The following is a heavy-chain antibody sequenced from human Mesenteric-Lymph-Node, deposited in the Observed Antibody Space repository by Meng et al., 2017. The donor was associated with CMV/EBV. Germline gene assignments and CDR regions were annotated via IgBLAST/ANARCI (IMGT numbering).Heavy chain of an antibody. CDR3: ARDWGFRQRGGFDP. CDR2: ISGIGGST. D-gene: IGHD3-16*01. J-gene: IGHJ5*02. V-gene: IGHV3-23*01. Sequence: GESLKISCAASGFTVSNNYMNWVRQAPGKGLEWVSAISGIGGSTYYADSVKGRFTISRDNSKNTLYLQMNSLRAEDTAVYYCARDWGFRQRGGFDPWGQGTLVTVSS. CDR1: GFTVSNNY.